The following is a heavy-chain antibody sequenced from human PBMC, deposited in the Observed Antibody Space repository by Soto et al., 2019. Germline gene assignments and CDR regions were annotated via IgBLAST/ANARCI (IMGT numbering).Heavy chain of an antibody. Sequence: ASVKVSCKASGYTFTGYYMHWVRQAPGQGLEWMGWINPNSGNTGYAQKFQGRVTMTRNTSISTAYMELSSLRSEDTAVYYCARHYYDSSGYQGAFDIWGQGTMVTVSS. D-gene: IGHD3-22*01. CDR3: ARHYYDSSGYQGAFDI. CDR1: GYTFTGYY. V-gene: IGHV1-8*02. J-gene: IGHJ3*02. CDR2: INPNSGNT.